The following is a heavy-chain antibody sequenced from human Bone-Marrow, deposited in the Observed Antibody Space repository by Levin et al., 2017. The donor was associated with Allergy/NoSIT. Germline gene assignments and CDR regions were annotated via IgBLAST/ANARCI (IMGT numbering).Heavy chain of an antibody. V-gene: IGHV3-9*01. D-gene: IGHD5-12*01. Sequence: SLKISCAASGFTFDDYAMHWVRQAPGKGLEWVSGISWNSGSIGYADSVKGRFTISRDNAKNSLYLQMNSLRAEDTALYYCAKAPGPRVATVDYWGQGTLVTVSS. CDR1: GFTFDDYA. CDR2: ISWNSGSI. CDR3: AKAPGPRVATVDY. J-gene: IGHJ4*02.